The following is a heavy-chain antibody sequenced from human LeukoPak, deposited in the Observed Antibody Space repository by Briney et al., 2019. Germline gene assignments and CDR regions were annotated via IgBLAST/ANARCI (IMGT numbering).Heavy chain of an antibody. J-gene: IGHJ6*02. CDR1: GGTFSSYA. CDR3: ARDDAHRYYYYGMDV. Sequence: PVASVKVSCKASGGTFSSYAISWVRQAPGQGLEWMGGIIPIFGTANYAQKFQGRVTITADESTSTAYMELSSLRSEDTAVYYCARDDAHRYYYYGMDVWGQGTTVTVSS. V-gene: IGHV1-69*13. CDR2: IIPIFGTA.